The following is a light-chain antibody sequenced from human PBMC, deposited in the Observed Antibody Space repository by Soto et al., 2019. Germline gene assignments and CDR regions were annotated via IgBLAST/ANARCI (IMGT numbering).Light chain of an antibody. J-gene: IGKJ1*01. Sequence: EVVMTQSPGILCVSLGERATLSCRASQSVSSNLAWYQQKPGQAPMLLINDASSRATGIPDRFSGSGSGTDFTLTISRLEPEDFAVYYCQQYGSSPPTFGQGTKVDIK. V-gene: IGKV3-20*01. CDR1: QSVSSN. CDR2: DAS. CDR3: QQYGSSPPT.